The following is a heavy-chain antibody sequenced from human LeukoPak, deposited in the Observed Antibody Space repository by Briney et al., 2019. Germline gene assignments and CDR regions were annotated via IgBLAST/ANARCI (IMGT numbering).Heavy chain of an antibody. J-gene: IGHJ3*02. CDR3: ARLHRGMYSSSWYFAFDI. Sequence: GESLKISCKGSGYSFTSYWIGWVRQMPGKGLEWMGIIYPGDSDPRYSPSFQGQVTISADKSISTAYLQWSSLKASDTAMYYCARLHRGMYSSSWYFAFDIWGQGTMVTVSS. CDR1: GYSFTSYW. CDR2: IYPGDSDP. D-gene: IGHD6-13*01. V-gene: IGHV5-51*01.